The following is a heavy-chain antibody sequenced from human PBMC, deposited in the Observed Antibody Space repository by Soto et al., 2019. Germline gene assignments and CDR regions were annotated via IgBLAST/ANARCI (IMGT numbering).Heavy chain of an antibody. Sequence: QVQLVESGGGVVQPGRSLRLSCAASGFTFSSYAMHWVRQAPGKGLEWVAVISYDGSNKYYADSVKGRFTISRDNSKNTLYLQMNRLRAEDTAVYYCARESDSSGYTFDYWGQGTLVTVSS. J-gene: IGHJ4*02. CDR2: ISYDGSNK. CDR3: ARESDSSGYTFDY. V-gene: IGHV3-30-3*01. D-gene: IGHD3-22*01. CDR1: GFTFSSYA.